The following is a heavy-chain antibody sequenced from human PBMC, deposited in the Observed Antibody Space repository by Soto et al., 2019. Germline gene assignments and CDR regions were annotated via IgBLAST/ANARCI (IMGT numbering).Heavy chain of an antibody. Sequence: LRLSCAASGFTFSSYSMNWVRQAPGKGLEWVSSISSSSSYIYYADSVKGRFTISRDNAKNSLYLQMNSLRAEDTAVYYCAREENWNYGSAFDIWGQGTMVTVSS. V-gene: IGHV3-21*01. CDR1: GFTFSSYS. J-gene: IGHJ3*02. D-gene: IGHD1-7*01. CDR3: AREENWNYGSAFDI. CDR2: ISSSSSYI.